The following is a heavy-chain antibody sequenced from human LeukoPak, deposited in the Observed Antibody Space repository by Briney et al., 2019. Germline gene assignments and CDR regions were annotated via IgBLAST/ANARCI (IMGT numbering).Heavy chain of an antibody. CDR2: IYSDGST. CDR1: GFTVSSNY. V-gene: IGHV3-53*01. Sequence: GGSLRLSCAASGFTVSSNYMSWVRQAPGKGLEWVSVIYSDGSTYFADSVKGRFTISRHNSKNRLYLQMNSLRAEDTAVYYCASYGGNSDLDYWGQGTLVTVSS. J-gene: IGHJ4*02. D-gene: IGHD4-23*01. CDR3: ASYGGNSDLDY.